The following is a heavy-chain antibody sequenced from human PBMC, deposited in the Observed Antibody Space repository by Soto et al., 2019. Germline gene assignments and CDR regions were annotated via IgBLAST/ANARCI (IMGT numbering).Heavy chain of an antibody. J-gene: IGHJ4*02. D-gene: IGHD3-10*02. V-gene: IGHV1-2*04. CDR3: ASSLSVFGELPPDY. Sequence: XSVKVSCKAPVYSFTGYYMHWVRQGPGQGLEWMGWINPNSGGTNYAQKFQGWVTMTRDTSISTAYMELSRLRSDDTAVYYCASSLSVFGELPPDYSRQGTLVTVSS. CDR2: INPNSGGT. CDR1: VYSFTGYY.